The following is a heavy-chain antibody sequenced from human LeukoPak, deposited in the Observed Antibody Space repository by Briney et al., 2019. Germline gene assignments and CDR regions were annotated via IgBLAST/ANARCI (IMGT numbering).Heavy chain of an antibody. J-gene: IGHJ6*02. CDR2: IYYSGST. V-gene: IGHV4-39*01. CDR1: GGSISSSSYY. CDR3: ARLTYYYGMDV. Sequence: SATLSLTCTVSGGSISSSSYYWGWIRQPPGEGLEWIGSIYYSGSTYYNPSLKSRVTISVDTSKNQFSLKLSSVTAADTAVYYCARLTYYYGMDVWGQGTTVTVSS.